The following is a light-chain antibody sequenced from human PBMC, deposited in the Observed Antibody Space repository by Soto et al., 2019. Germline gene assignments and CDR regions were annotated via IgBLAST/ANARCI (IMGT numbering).Light chain of an antibody. V-gene: IGLV3-1*01. CDR2: EDA. J-gene: IGLJ1*01. CDR1: KLGDKY. CDR3: QTWDSSSGWV. Sequence: SYELTQPPSVSVSPGQTATISCSGDKLGDKYACWYQQKPGQSPVLVIYEDAKRPPGIPERFSGSNSGSTATLTISGTQTMDEADYYCQTWDSSSGWVFGTGTKVTVL.